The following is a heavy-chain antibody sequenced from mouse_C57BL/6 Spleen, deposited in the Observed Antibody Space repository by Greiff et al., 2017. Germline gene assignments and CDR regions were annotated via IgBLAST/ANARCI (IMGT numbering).Heavy chain of an antibody. CDR1: GFTFSSYA. V-gene: IGHV5-4*01. Sequence: EVQVVESGGGLVKPGGSLKLSCAASGFTFSSYAMSWVRQTPEKRLEWVATISDGGSYTYYPDNVKGRFTISRDNAKNNLYLQMSHLKSEDTAMYYCARNLYPLYYYAMDYWGQGTSVTVSS. CDR2: ISDGGSYT. CDR3: ARNLYPLYYYAMDY. D-gene: IGHD2-12*01. J-gene: IGHJ4*01.